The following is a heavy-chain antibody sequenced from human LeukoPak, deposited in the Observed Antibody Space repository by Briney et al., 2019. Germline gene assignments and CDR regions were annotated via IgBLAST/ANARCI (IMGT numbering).Heavy chain of an antibody. J-gene: IGHJ4*02. CDR2: IYYSGST. D-gene: IGHD6-13*01. CDR1: GGSISSSSYY. Sequence: SETLSLTCTASGGSISSSSYYWGWIRQHPGKGLEWIGSIYYSGSTYYNPYLRSRVTISVYTSKDQFSLKLSSVTAADTAVYYCASLKRSWYLHSSSQTIDYGGQETLVTVSS. V-gene: IGHV4-39*01. CDR3: ASLKRSWYLHSSSQTIDY.